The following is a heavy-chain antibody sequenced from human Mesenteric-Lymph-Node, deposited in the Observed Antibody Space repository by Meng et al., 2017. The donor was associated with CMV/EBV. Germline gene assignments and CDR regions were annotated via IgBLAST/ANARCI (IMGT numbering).Heavy chain of an antibody. Sequence: GESLKISCAASGFTFSSYAMSWVRQAPGKGLEWVSTISGSGGSTYYADSVKGRFTISRDNSKSTLYLQMNSLRAEDTAVYYCARENSIVVVPAAIDYWGQGTLVTVSS. V-gene: IGHV3-23*01. J-gene: IGHJ4*02. CDR1: GFTFSSYA. CDR2: ISGSGGST. D-gene: IGHD2-2*01. CDR3: ARENSIVVVPAAIDY.